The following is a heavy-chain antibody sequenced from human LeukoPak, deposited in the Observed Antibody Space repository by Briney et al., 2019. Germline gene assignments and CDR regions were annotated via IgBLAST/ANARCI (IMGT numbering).Heavy chain of an antibody. CDR1: GFTFSSYW. D-gene: IGHD4-17*01. Sequence: GGSLRLSCAASGFTFSSYWMSWVRQAPGKGLEWVANIKQDGSEKNYVDSVKGRFTISRDNAKNSLYLQMNTLRVEVTAVYYCARGYGNYGYWGQGTLVTVSS. J-gene: IGHJ4*02. CDR3: ARGYGNYGY. CDR2: IKQDGSEK. V-gene: IGHV3-7*01.